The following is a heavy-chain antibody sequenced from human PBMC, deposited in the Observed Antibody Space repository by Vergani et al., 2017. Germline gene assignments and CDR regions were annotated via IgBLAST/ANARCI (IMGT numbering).Heavy chain of an antibody. CDR1: GYSFTSYW. J-gene: IGHJ4*02. V-gene: IGHV5-51*01. CDR2: IYPGDSDT. CDR3: ARHPPAYDSSVYYFDY. Sequence: EVQLVQSGAEVKKPGESLKISCKGSGYSFTSYWIGWVRQMPGKGLEWMGIIYPGDSDTRYSPSFQGQVTISADKSISTAYLQWSSLKASDTAMYYCARHPPAYDSSVYYFDYWGQGTLVTVSS. D-gene: IGHD3-22*01.